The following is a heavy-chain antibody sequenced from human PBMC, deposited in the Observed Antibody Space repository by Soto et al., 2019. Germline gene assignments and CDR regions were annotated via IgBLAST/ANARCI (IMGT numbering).Heavy chain of an antibody. D-gene: IGHD3-10*01. CDR1: GGTFGRYT. J-gene: IGHJ6*04. V-gene: IGHV1-69*08. CDR2: IIPILETA. Sequence: QVQLVQSGAEVKKPGSSVKVSCKASGGTFGRYTLSWVRQAPGQGLEWMGWIIPILETANYARRFQGRLTITADTSTGTAYMDLSGLKSDAPGVYYRARGGKLGGDLDVWGEGTAVTVSS. CDR3: ARGGKLGGDLDV.